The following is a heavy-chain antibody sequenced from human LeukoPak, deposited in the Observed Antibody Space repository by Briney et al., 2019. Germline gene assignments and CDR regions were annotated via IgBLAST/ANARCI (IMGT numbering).Heavy chain of an antibody. J-gene: IGHJ4*02. CDR1: GFTFSSYA. CDR2: ISGRGTST. V-gene: IGHV3-23*01. D-gene: IGHD2-15*01. CDR3: AKPPKYCSGGSCYSTWDY. Sequence: GGSLRLSCAASGFTFSSYAMSWVRQAPGEGLEWVSAISGRGTSTYYADSVKGRFTISRDTSKDTLYLQMNSLRAEDTAVYYCAKPPKYCSGGSCYSTWDYWGQGTLVTVSS.